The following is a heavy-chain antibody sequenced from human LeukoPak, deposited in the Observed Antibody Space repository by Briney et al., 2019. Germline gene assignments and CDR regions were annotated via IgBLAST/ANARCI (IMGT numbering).Heavy chain of an antibody. V-gene: IGHV1-2*02. D-gene: IGHD1-7*01. CDR1: GYTFTGYY. CDR3: ARLSPLRRTGTTALYP. J-gene: IGHJ5*02. Sequence: AASVKVSCKASGYTFTGYYMHWVRQAPGQGLEWMGWINPNSGGTNYAQKFQGRVTMTRDTSISTAYMELSRLRSDDTAVYYCARLSPLRRTGTTALYPWGQGTLVTVSS. CDR2: INPNSGGT.